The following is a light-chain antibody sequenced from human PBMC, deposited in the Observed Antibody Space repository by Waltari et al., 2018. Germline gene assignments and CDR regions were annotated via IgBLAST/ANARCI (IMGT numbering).Light chain of an antibody. CDR2: GAS. Sequence: EIVMTQSPAPLSVSPGERAPLPCRASQNISSNLVWYQQKPGQAPRLVIFGASTRATGIPARFRGTGSGTEFTLTISSLQSQDFVVYYCQQYNNWPLTFGQGTKVEIK. V-gene: IGKV3-15*01. CDR3: QQYNNWPLT. J-gene: IGKJ1*01. CDR1: QNISSN.